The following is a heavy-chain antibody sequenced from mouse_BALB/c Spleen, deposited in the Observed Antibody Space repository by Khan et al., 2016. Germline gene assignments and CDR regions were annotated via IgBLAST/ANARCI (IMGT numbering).Heavy chain of an antibody. V-gene: IGHV5-12-2*01. CDR3: ARRGYERHDAAMDY. D-gene: IGHD2-14*01. Sequence: EVELVESGGGLVQPGGSLKLSCAASGFTFSNYTMSWVRQTPEKRLEWVAYISNGGGNTYYLDTVKGRFTISRDNATNTLYLQMSSLKSEDTAMFVWARRGYERHDAAMDYWGKGTSVTVAS. CDR2: ISNGGGNT. J-gene: IGHJ4*01. CDR1: GFTFSNYT.